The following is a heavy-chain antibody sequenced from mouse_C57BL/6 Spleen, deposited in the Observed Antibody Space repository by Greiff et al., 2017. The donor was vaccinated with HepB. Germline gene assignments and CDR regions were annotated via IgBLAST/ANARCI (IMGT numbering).Heavy chain of an antibody. V-gene: IGHV3-6*01. CDR2: ISYDGSN. CDR3: AREITRRYFDV. D-gene: IGHD1-1*01. CDR1: GYSITSGYY. J-gene: IGHJ1*03. Sequence: EVQLQESGPGLVKPSQSLSLTCSVTGYSITSGYYWNWIRQFPGNKLEWMGYISYDGSNNYNPSLKNRISITRDTSKNQFFLKLNSVTTEDTATYYCAREITRRYFDVWGTGTTVTVSS.